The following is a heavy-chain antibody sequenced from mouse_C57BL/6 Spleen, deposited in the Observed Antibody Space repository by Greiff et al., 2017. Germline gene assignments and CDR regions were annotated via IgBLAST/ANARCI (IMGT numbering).Heavy chain of an antibody. CDR3: ARYMLDYPFDY. CDR2: IRNKANGYTT. CDR1: GFTFTDYY. V-gene: IGHV7-3*01. J-gene: IGHJ2*01. Sequence: EVKLLESGGGLVQPGGSLSLSCAASGFTFTDYYMSWVRQPPGKALEWLGFIRNKANGYTTEYSASVKGRFTISRDNSQSILYLQMNALRAEDSATDYCARYMLDYPFDYWGQGTTLTVSS. D-gene: IGHD2-4*01.